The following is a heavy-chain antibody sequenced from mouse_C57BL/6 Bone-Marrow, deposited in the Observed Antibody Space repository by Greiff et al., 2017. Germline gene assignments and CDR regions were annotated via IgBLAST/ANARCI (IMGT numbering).Heavy chain of an antibody. D-gene: IGHD2-3*01. CDR3: VIGGIDGDYLFAY. V-gene: IGHV1-74*01. Sequence: VQLQQPGAELVKPGASVKVSCKASGYTFTSYWMHWVKQRPGQGLEWIGRIHPSDSDTNYNQKFKGKATLTVDKSSSTAYMQLSSLTSEDSAVYYCVIGGIDGDYLFAYWGQGTLVTVSA. CDR1: GYTFTSYW. J-gene: IGHJ3*01. CDR2: IHPSDSDT.